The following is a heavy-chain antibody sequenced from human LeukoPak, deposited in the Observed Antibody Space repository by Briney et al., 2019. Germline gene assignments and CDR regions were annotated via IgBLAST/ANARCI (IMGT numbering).Heavy chain of an antibody. Sequence: AGGSLRLFCAASGFIVSSNYMSWVRQAPGKGLEWVSVIYTGGSTHYADSVKGRFTISRDNSKNTLYLQMNSLRAEDTAVYYCAKGAYSRSWYDVYYYDYYMDVWGKGTTVTVSS. CDR3: AKGAYSRSWYDVYYYDYYMDV. J-gene: IGHJ6*03. CDR1: GFIVSSNY. D-gene: IGHD6-13*01. V-gene: IGHV3-66*01. CDR2: IYTGGST.